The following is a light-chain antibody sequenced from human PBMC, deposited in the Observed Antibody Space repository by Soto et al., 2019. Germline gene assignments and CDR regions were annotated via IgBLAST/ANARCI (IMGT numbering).Light chain of an antibody. Sequence: DVQRTQFPSTFSASVGDRVTITCRASQSIIYWLSWYQQKPGKAPNLLIIKASSLESVFPSRFSGSGSGTEFTLTITNLQPDDFATYYCRHYNTYATPYPFGQGTKLEIK. V-gene: IGKV1-5*03. J-gene: IGKJ2*01. CDR3: RHYNTYATPYP. CDR2: KAS. CDR1: QSIIYW.